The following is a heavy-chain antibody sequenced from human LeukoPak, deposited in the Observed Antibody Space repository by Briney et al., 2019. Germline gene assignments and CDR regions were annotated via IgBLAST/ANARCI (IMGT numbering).Heavy chain of an antibody. D-gene: IGHD6-13*01. V-gene: IGHV4-59*12. CDR2: IYYSGST. J-gene: IGHJ4*01. CDR1: GGSISSYY. CDR3: ARGSSSDY. Sequence: TPSETLSLTCTVSGGSISSYYWSWIRQPPGKGLEWIGYIYYSGSTNYNPSLKSRVTMSVDTSKNQFSLKLSSVTAADTAVYYCARGSSSDYWGHGTLVTVSS.